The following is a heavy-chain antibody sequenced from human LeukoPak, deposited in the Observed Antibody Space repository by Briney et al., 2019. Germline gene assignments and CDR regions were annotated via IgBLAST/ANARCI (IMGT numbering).Heavy chain of an antibody. D-gene: IGHD5-18*01. CDR2: VYHTGGT. Sequence: SQTLSLTCTVSGYSISNYYWTWIRQPPGKEMEGIGYVYHTGGTKYNTSLKSRVTISVDPSKNQFSLRLTSVTAADTAVYYCARETRGYTNAVFDLWGQGTLVTVSS. V-gene: IGHV4-59*01. CDR3: ARETRGYTNAVFDL. CDR1: GYSISNYY. J-gene: IGHJ4*02.